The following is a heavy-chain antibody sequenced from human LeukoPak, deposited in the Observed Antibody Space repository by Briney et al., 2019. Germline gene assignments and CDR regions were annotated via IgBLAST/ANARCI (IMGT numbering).Heavy chain of an antibody. J-gene: IGHJ4*02. Sequence: TGGSLRLSCAASGFTFSSYGMHWVRQAPGKGLEWVAFIRYDGSNKYYADSVKGRFTISRGNSKNTLYLQMNSLRAEDTAVYYCARESGTTYYYDSSGYYVGWGQGTLVTVSS. CDR2: IRYDGSNK. D-gene: IGHD3-22*01. CDR3: ARESGTTYYYDSSGYYVG. V-gene: IGHV3-30*02. CDR1: GFTFSSYG.